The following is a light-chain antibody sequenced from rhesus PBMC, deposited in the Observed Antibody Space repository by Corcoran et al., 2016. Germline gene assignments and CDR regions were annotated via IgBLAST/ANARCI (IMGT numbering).Light chain of an antibody. CDR3: LQSSNWLT. Sequence: EIVMTQSPATLALSPGERATLSCRASQSVSSYLAWYQQKPGQAPRLLIYGASSRATGIPDRFSGSGSGTEFHLTISSLEPEDVGVYFCLQSSNWLTFGGGTKVEIK. CDR1: QSVSSY. CDR2: GAS. V-gene: IGKV3-24*04. J-gene: IGKJ4*01.